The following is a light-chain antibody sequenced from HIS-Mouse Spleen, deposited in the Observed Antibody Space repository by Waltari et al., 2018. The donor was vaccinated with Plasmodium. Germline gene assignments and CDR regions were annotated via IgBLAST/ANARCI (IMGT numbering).Light chain of an antibody. V-gene: IGKV1-27*01. CDR2: AAS. Sequence: DIQMTLSLSSLSASVGDRVTIICRASQGISNYLAWYQQKPGKVPKLLSYAASTLQSGVPSRFSGSGSGTDFTLTISSLQPEDVATYYCQKYNSAPHTFGQGTKLEIK. J-gene: IGKJ2*01. CDR3: QKYNSAPHT. CDR1: QGISNY.